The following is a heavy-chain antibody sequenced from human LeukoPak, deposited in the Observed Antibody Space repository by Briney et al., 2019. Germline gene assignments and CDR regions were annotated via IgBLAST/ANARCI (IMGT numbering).Heavy chain of an antibody. CDR1: GYSISSAYY. CDR3: ARGPPNGHDDSSGYYVPACFDY. J-gene: IGHJ4*02. V-gene: IGHV4-38-2*02. D-gene: IGHD3-22*01. Sequence: SETLSLTCTVSGYSISSAYYWGWIRQPPGKGLEWFGSIYHSGSTYYNPSLKSRLTISVDTSKNQFSLKLSSVTAADTAVYYCARGPPNGHDDSSGYYVPACFDYWGQGTLVTVSS. CDR2: IYHSGST.